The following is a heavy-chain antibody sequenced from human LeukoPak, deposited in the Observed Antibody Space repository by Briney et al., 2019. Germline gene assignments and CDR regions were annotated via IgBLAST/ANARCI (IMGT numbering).Heavy chain of an antibody. V-gene: IGHV1-18*01. CDR3: ARARVYCSGGSCYFGPPEQPNYYFDY. D-gene: IGHD2-15*01. CDR1: GYTFTSYG. CDR2: ISAYNGNT. J-gene: IGHJ4*02. Sequence: GASVKVSCKASGYTFTSYGISWVRQAPGQGLEWMGWISAYNGNTNYAQKLQVRVTMTTDTSTSTAYMELRSLRSDDTAVYYCARARVYCSGGSCYFGPPEQPNYYFDYWGQGTLVTVSS.